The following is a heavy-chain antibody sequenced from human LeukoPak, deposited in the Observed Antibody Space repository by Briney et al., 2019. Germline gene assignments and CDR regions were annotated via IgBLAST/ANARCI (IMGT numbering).Heavy chain of an antibody. D-gene: IGHD1-26*01. Sequence: GGSLRLSCAASGLTFSTYDMSWVRQAPGKGLEWVSSIHNSGSSTYYTDSVKGRFTISRDNSKNTLYLQMNSLRAEDTALYYCAKESMGSVGAYFGYWGQGTLVTVSS. J-gene: IGHJ4*02. V-gene: IGHV3-23*01. CDR1: GLTFSTYD. CDR2: IHNSGSST. CDR3: AKESMGSVGAYFGY.